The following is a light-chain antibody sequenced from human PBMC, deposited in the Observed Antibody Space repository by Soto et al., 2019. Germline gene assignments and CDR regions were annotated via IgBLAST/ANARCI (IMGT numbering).Light chain of an antibody. CDR3: QQYNNWPFS. CDR1: QSINTY. CDR2: GAS. J-gene: IGKJ5*01. Sequence: TQSPATLSLSPGEGATLSCRASQSINTYLAWYQQKPGQAPRLLMYGASSRATGIPERFSGTGSETDFTLTISGLQSDDSAVYFCQQYNNWPFSCGQGTRLEIK. V-gene: IGKV3D-15*01.